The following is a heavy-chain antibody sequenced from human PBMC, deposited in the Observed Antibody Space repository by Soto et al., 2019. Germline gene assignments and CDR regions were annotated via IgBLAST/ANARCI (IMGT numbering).Heavy chain of an antibody. CDR1: GFTFCSYA. D-gene: IGHD1-26*01. CDR2: ISGSGDST. Sequence: EVQLLESGGGLVQPGGSLRHSCAASGFTFCSYAMRWVRQAPGKGLEWVSAISGSGDSTYYADSVKGRFTVSRDNSKNTLYLQMNSLRAEDTAVYYCARRGSGSYYDYWGQGTLVTVSS. J-gene: IGHJ4*02. CDR3: ARRGSGSYYDY. V-gene: IGHV3-23*01.